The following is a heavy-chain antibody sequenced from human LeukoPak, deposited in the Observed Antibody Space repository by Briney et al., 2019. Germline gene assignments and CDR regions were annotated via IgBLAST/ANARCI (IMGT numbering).Heavy chain of an antibody. J-gene: IGHJ6*04. D-gene: IGHD6-13*01. CDR2: INPSGGST. Sequence: ASVKVSCKASGYTFTSYYMHSVRQAPGQGLEWMGIINPSGGSTSYAQKFQGRVTMTRDTSTSTVYMELSSLRSEDTAVYYCARDPSIAAAAPYYYYGMDVWGKGTTVTVSS. CDR1: GYTFTSYY. V-gene: IGHV1-46*01. CDR3: ARDPSIAAAAPYYYYGMDV.